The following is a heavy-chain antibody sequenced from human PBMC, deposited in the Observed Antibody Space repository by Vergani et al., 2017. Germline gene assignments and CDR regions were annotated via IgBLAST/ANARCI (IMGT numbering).Heavy chain of an antibody. V-gene: IGHV4-59*01. D-gene: IGHD6-13*01. CDR1: GGSISSYY. CDR2: IYYSGST. CDR3: ARKGSSSWYVDWFDP. Sequence: QVQLQESGPGLLKPSETLSLTCTVSGGSISSYYLSWIRQPPGKGLEWIGDIYYSGSTNYNPSLKSRVTISVDTSKNQFSLKLSSVTAADTAVYYCARKGSSSWYVDWFDPWGQGTLVTVSS. J-gene: IGHJ5*02.